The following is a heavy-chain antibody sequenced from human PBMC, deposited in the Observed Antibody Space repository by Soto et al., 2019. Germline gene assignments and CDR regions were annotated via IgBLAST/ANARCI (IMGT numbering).Heavy chain of an antibody. Sequence: GGSLRLSCAASGFTFSSYAMHWVRQAPGKGLEWVAVISYDGSNKYYADSVKGRFTISRDNSKNTLYLQMNSLRAEDTAVYYCARDTSLWFGELLLVLSPTLGGMDVWGQGTTVTVSS. CDR3: ARDTSLWFGELLLVLSPTLGGMDV. D-gene: IGHD3-10*01. V-gene: IGHV3-30-3*01. CDR1: GFTFSSYA. CDR2: ISYDGSNK. J-gene: IGHJ6*02.